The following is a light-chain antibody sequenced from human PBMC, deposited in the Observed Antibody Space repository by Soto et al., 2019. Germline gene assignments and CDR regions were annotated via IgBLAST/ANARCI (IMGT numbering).Light chain of an antibody. J-gene: IGKJ5*01. CDR3: QQYGSSPTT. Sequence: DIQMTQSPSTLSASVGDRVTITCRASQSISSWLAWYQQIPGTAPKLLIYDASSLESGVPSRFSGSGSGTEFTLTISSLQPDDFAVYSCQQYGSSPTTFGQATRLEIK. V-gene: IGKV1-5*01. CDR2: DAS. CDR1: QSISSW.